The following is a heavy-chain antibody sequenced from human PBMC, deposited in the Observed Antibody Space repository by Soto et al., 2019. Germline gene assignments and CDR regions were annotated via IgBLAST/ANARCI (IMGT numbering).Heavy chain of an antibody. Sequence: PGGSLRLSCSASGFTFSSYAMHWVRQAPGKGLEYVSAISSNGGSTYYADSVKGRFTISRDNSKNTLYLQMSSLRAEDTAVYYFLKSGVSSSWYYYYYGLDVWGQGTTVTVSS. CDR3: LKSGVSSSWYYYYYGLDV. CDR2: ISSNGGST. D-gene: IGHD6-13*01. V-gene: IGHV3-64D*08. CDR1: GFTFSSYA. J-gene: IGHJ6*02.